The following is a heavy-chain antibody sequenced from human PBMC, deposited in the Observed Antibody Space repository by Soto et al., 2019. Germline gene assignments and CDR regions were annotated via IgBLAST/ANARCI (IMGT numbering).Heavy chain of an antibody. CDR3: AKDILITMIVVVGFDY. CDR1: GFTFSSYA. V-gene: IGHV3-23*01. CDR2: ISGSGGST. Sequence: GGSLRLSCAASGFTFSSYAMSWVRQAPGKGLEWVSAISGSGGSTYYADSVKGRFTISRDNSKNTLYLQMNSLRAEDTAVYSCAKDILITMIVVVGFDYWGQGTLVTVSS. D-gene: IGHD3-22*01. J-gene: IGHJ4*02.